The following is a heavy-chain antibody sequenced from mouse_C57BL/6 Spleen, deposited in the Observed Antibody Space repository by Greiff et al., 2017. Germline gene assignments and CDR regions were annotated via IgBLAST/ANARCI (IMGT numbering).Heavy chain of an antibody. CDR1: GYTFTDYN. Sequence: EVHLVESGPELVKPGASVKIPCKASGYTFTDYNMDWVKQSHGKSLEWIGDINPNNGGTIYNQKFKGKATLTVDKSSSTAYMELRSLTSEDTAVYYCAREGRPLDYFDYWGQGTTLTVSS. CDR3: AREGRPLDYFDY. D-gene: IGHD1-2*01. CDR2: INPNNGGT. V-gene: IGHV1-18*01. J-gene: IGHJ2*01.